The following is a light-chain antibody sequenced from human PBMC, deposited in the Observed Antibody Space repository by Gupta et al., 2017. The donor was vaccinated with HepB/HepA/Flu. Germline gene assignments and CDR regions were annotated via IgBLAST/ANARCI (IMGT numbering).Light chain of an antibody. CDR3: CSSEASSTTVV. J-gene: IGLJ1*01. CDR2: DVN. CDR1: RNDVGGYTV. Sequence: QSALTQPASVSGSPGQSITISCTGTRNDVGGYTVVSWYQQDPGKAPKRLIYDVNKRPLGVANRVSGSKSGNTASLTTTGVQAEEEADDYCCSSEASSTTVVFGTGTTVTVL. V-gene: IGLV2-23*02.